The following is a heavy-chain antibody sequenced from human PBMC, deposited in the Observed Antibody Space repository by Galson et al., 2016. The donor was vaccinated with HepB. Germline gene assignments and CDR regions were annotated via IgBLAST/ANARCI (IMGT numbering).Heavy chain of an antibody. Sequence: SLRLSCAASGFTFRSYDMNWVRQAPGKGLEWVSYISYSSRTIYYADSVKGRFTISRDNAKNSLFLRMNTLKVEDTAVYFCAREWLGGMDVWGQGTTVTVSS. CDR2: ISYSSRTI. CDR1: GFTFRSYD. J-gene: IGHJ6*02. D-gene: IGHD3-22*01. V-gene: IGHV3-48*01. CDR3: AREWLGGMDV.